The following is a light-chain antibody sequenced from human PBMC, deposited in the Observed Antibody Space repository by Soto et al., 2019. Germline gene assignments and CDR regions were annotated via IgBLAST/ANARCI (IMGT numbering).Light chain of an antibody. CDR1: QSVSSSY. J-gene: IGKJ2*01. Sequence: EIVLTQSPDTLSLSPGERATFSCRASQSVSSSYLAWYQQKPGQAPRLLIYAASSRATGIPDRFSGSGSGTDFTLTITRLEREDFAVYFCQHYGGSPYTFGQGTELEIK. CDR2: AAS. V-gene: IGKV3-20*01. CDR3: QHYGGSPYT.